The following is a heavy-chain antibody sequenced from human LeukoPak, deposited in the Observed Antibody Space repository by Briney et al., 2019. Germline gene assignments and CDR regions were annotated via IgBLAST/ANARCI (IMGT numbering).Heavy chain of an antibody. CDR1: GFTFRSYW. CDR2: INGDGSST. J-gene: IGHJ4*02. V-gene: IGHV3-74*01. CDR3: ARDAVGYSYGSPDY. D-gene: IGHD5-18*01. Sequence: GGSLRLSCAASGFTFRSYWMHCVRQAPGKGLVWVSRINGDGSSTSYADSVKGRFTIYRDNAKNTVYLQMNSLRAEDTAVYYCARDAVGYSYGSPDYWGQGTLVTVSS.